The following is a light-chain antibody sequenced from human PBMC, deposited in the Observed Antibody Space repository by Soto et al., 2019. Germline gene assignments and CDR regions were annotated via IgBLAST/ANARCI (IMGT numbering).Light chain of an antibody. V-gene: IGKV1-5*01. Sequence: DIQMTQSPSTLSASVGDRVTITCRASQSISTWVAWYQQKPGKAPNLLIYGASTLKSGVPSRFSGSGSGTDFPLPISSLQPEDFATYYCQQYNNYRTFGQGTKVEV. CDR3: QQYNNYRT. J-gene: IGKJ1*01. CDR2: GAS. CDR1: QSISTW.